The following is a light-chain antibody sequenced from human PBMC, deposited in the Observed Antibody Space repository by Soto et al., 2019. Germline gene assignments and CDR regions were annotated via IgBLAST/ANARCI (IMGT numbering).Light chain of an antibody. Sequence: QSALTQPASVSASRGQSITISCTGTSSEVGGSNFVSWYQQHPGKPPKLIIYDVATRPSGVSNRFSGSKSGSTASLIISRLQTEDEADYYCVSFTSSTTYVFGSGTNFTVL. CDR2: DVA. CDR3: VSFTSSTTYV. J-gene: IGLJ1*01. CDR1: SSEVGGSNF. V-gene: IGLV2-14*03.